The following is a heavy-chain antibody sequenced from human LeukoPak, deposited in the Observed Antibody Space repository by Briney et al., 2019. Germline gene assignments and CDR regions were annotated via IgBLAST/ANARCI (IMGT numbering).Heavy chain of an antibody. V-gene: IGHV3-23*01. D-gene: IGHD4-17*01. CDR1: GFTFSNYA. Sequence: PGGSLRLSCAASGFTFSNYALTWVRQAPGRGLEWVSSISGVGPYYADSVKGRFSISSDNYKNTLYLQMSSLRAEDTAVYYCARDPNGDYVGAFDFQRWGQGTLVTVSS. J-gene: IGHJ1*01. CDR2: ISGVGP. CDR3: ARDPNGDYVGAFDFQR.